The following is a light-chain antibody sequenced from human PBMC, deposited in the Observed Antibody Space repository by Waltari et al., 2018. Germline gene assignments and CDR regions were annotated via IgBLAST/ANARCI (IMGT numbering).Light chain of an antibody. CDR2: HAS. Sequence: EIVLTQSPGTVSLSPGEGATLSCRASQSVNGALAWYQQKPGQAPRLRIYHASNRATGIPDRFSGSGSGTDFSLTISRLEPEDFAVYYCQHYLRLPVTFGQGTKVEI. CDR1: QSVNGA. J-gene: IGKJ1*01. CDR3: QHYLRLPVT. V-gene: IGKV3-20*01.